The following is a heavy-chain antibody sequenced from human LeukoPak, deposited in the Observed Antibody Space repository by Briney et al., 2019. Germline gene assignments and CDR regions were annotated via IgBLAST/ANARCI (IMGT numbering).Heavy chain of an antibody. J-gene: IGHJ3*02. CDR3: ARSVDTSAFDI. CDR1: GGSISSYY. CDR2: IYYTGST. D-gene: IGHD5-18*01. Sequence: SETLSLTCTVSGGSISSYYWSWIRQPPGKGLEWIGYIYYTGSTNYNPSLKSRATISVDTSKNQFSLKLSSVTAADTAVYYCARSVDTSAFDIWGQGTMVTVSS. V-gene: IGHV4-59*01.